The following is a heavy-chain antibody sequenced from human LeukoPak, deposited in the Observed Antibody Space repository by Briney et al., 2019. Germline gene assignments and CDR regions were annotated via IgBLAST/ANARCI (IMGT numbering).Heavy chain of an antibody. Sequence: GGSLRLSCAASAFTFSGSAMHWVRQASGKGLEWISRIRSKADSYATAYAASVKGRFTISGDDSKNTAYLQMNSLKTEDTAVYYCTRPSHSYGTDAFDIWGQATMVTVSS. D-gene: IGHD1-14*01. J-gene: IGHJ3*02. CDR3: TRPSHSYGTDAFDI. CDR2: IRSKADSYAT. V-gene: IGHV3-73*01. CDR1: AFTFSGSA.